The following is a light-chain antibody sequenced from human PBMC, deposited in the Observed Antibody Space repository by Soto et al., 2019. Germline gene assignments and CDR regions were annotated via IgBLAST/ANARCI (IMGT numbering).Light chain of an antibody. V-gene: IGKV2-30*01. CDR2: KVS. Sequence: DTVMTQSPLSLSVPLGQSASISCRLRQSLLYSDGDTYLDWYHQSPGQSPRRLIHKVSQRDSGVPDRISGSGTGSDFTLEISRVEAEDVGVYYCLQATNWPWTFGQGTKVDI. J-gene: IGKJ1*01. CDR1: QSLLYSDGDTY. CDR3: LQATNWPWT.